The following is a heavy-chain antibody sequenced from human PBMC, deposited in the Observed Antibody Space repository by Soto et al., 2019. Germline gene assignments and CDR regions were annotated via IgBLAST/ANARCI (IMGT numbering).Heavy chain of an antibody. V-gene: IGHV3-53*01. J-gene: IGHJ4*02. Sequence: AGGSLRLSCAASGFTVSSNYMSWVRQAPGKGLEWVSVIYSGGSTYYADSVKGRFTISRDNSKNTLYLQMNSLRAEDTAVYYCASSAGSYYGRYFDYWGQGTLVTVSS. CDR3: ASSAGSYYGRYFDY. CDR1: GFTVSSNY. CDR2: IYSGGST. D-gene: IGHD1-26*01.